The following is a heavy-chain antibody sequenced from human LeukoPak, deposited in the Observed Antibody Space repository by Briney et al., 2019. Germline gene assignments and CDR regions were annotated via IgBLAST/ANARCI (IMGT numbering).Heavy chain of an antibody. D-gene: IGHD2-8*01. J-gene: IGHJ5*02. V-gene: IGHV4-34*01. CDR3: ARGPQRMLLYNWFDP. CDR2: INHSGST. Sequence: SETLSLTCAVYGGSFSGYYWSWIRQPPAKGPEWIGEINHSGSTNYNPSLKSRVTISVDTSKNQFSLKLSSGTAADPAVYYCARGPQRMLLYNWFDPWGQGTLVTVSS. CDR1: GGSFSGYY.